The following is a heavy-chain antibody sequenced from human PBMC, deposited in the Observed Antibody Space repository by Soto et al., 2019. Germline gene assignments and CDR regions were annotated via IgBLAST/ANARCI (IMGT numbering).Heavy chain of an antibody. CDR2: ISWNSGSI. J-gene: IGHJ3*02. Sequence: GGSLRLSCAASGFTFDDYAMHWVRQAPGKGLEWVSGISWNSGSIGYADSVKGRFTISRDNAKNSLYLQMNSLRAEDTALYYCAKALGGVTMVRGDAFDIWGQGTMVT. V-gene: IGHV3-9*01. D-gene: IGHD3-10*01. CDR3: AKALGGVTMVRGDAFDI. CDR1: GFTFDDYA.